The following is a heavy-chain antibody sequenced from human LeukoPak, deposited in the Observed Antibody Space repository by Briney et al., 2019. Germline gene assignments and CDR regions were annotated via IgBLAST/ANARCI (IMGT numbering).Heavy chain of an antibody. CDR1: GFTLSVYW. D-gene: IGHD5-12*01. CDR2: IKSDGSST. Sequence: GGSLRLSCAPPGFTLSVYWMHWVRQAPGKRLVWVSHIKSDGSSTNYADSVKGRFTISRDNAKNTLYLQMNSLRAEDTAVYYCARDRGYTQDYWGQGTLVTVSS. J-gene: IGHJ4*02. V-gene: IGHV3-74*01. CDR3: ARDRGYTQDY.